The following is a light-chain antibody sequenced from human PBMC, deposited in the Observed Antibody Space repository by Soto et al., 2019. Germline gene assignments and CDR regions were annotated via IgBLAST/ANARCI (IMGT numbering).Light chain of an antibody. CDR2: GAS. J-gene: IGKJ4*01. Sequence: EIVLTQSPGTLSLSPGEGATLSCRASQTISISYLAWYQQKRGQAPRLLIYGASNRATGSPDRFSASGSDTDFTLTISRLEPEDLAVYYYQQYGSSIITFGGGTKVEVK. CDR3: QQYGSSIIT. CDR1: QTISISY. V-gene: IGKV3-20*01.